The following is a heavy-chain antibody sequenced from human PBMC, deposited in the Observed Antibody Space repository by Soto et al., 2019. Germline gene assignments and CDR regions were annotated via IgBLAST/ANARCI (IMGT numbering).Heavy chain of an antibody. Sequence: SVKVSCKASGGTFSSYAISWVRQAPGQGLEWMGGIIPIFGTANYAQKFQGRVTITADKSKNQFSLKLSSVTAADTAVYYCARHSVTMIVVVINPSYFDYWGQGTLVTVSS. CDR3: ARHSVTMIVVVINPSYFDY. J-gene: IGHJ4*02. V-gene: IGHV1-69*06. D-gene: IGHD3-22*01. CDR2: IIPIFGTA. CDR1: GGTFSSYA.